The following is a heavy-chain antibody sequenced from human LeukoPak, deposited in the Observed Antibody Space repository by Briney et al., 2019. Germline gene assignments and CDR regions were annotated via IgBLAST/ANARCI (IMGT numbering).Heavy chain of an antibody. CDR2: INHSGST. V-gene: IGHV4-34*01. J-gene: IGHJ6*02. Sequence: PSETLSLTCAVYGGSFSGYYWSWIRQPPGKGLEWIGEINHSGSTNYNPSLKSRVTISVDTSKNQFSLKLSSVTAADTAVYYCARTFLKYDFWSGRSPRYGMDVWGQGTTVTASS. CDR1: GGSFSGYY. D-gene: IGHD3-3*01. CDR3: ARTFLKYDFWSGRSPRYGMDV.